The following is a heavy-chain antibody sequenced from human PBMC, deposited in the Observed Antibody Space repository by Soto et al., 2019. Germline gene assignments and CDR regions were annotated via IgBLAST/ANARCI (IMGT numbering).Heavy chain of an antibody. CDR1: GFTFSSYS. D-gene: IGHD5-12*01. J-gene: IGHJ4*02. CDR3: ARDEVYSGYVYFDY. Sequence: EVQLVESGGGLVKPGGSLRLSCAASGFTFSSYSMNWVRQAPGKGLEWVSSIIISSSSIYYADSVKGRFTITRDTAKNALYLQMNSLRAEDTAVYYCARDEVYSGYVYFDYRGQGTLVTVYS. V-gene: IGHV3-21*01. CDR2: IIISSSSI.